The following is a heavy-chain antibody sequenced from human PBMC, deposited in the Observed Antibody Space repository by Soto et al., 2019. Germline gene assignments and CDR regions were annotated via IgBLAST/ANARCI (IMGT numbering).Heavy chain of an antibody. CDR3: ARLSGSYNDRYFDN. V-gene: IGHV4-39*01. CDR2: VYYNGNT. D-gene: IGHD1-26*01. J-gene: IGHJ4*02. CDR1: GGSTSSSLYQ. Sequence: QLQLQESGPGLVKPSETLSLTCTVSGGSTSSSLYQWVWIRKPPGKGLEWIGNVYYNGNTYYNASLKSRLTISVDTSNNQFSLKVKSVTAADTAVYFCARLSGSYNDRYFDNWGQGTLVTVSS.